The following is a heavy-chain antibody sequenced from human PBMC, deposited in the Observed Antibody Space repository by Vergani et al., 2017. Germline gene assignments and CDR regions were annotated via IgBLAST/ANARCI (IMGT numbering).Heavy chain of an antibody. D-gene: IGHD3-16*02. Sequence: EVRLVQSGAEVKKPGESLKISCKGSGYSFTSYWIGWVRQMPGKGLEWMGIIYPGDSDTRYSPSFQGQVTISADKSISTAYLQWSSLKASDTAMYYCARRYDYVWGSYRYSYYFDYWGQGTLVTVSS. CDR1: GYSFTSYW. V-gene: IGHV5-51*01. J-gene: IGHJ4*02. CDR2: IYPGDSDT. CDR3: ARRYDYVWGSYRYSYYFDY.